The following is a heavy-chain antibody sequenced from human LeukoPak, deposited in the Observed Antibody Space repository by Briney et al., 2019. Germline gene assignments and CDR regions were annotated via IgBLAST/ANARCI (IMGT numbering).Heavy chain of an antibody. J-gene: IGHJ5*02. V-gene: IGHV3-33*05. CDR1: XXTFNFXX. D-gene: IGHD4-23*01. Sequence: ASXXTFNFXXMXGVRQXXXXXLEGGAVISYDGSNKYYADSVKGRFTISRDNSKNTLYLQMNSLRAEDTAVYYCARDVRWELRNWFDPWGQGTLVTVSS. CDR2: ISYDGSNK. CDR3: ARDVRWELRNWFDP.